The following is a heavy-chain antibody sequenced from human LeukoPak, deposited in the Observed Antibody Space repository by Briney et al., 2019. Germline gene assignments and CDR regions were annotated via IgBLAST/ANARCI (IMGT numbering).Heavy chain of an antibody. D-gene: IGHD2-8*02. V-gene: IGHV3-23*01. CDR2: ISGSGGST. CDR1: GFTFSSYA. CDR3: ARARPILNAFDI. J-gene: IGHJ3*02. Sequence: GGSLRLSCAASGFTFSSYAMSWVRQAPGKGLEWVSAISGSGGSTYYADSVKGRFTISRYNSRNTLYLQMNSLRAEDTAVYYCARARPILNAFDIWGQGTMVTVSS.